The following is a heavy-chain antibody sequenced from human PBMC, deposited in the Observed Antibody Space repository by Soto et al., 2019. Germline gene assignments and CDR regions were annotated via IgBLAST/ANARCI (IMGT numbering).Heavy chain of an antibody. Sequence: GGSLRLSCAASGFTFSSYGMHWVRQAPGKGLEWVAVIWYDGSNKNYADSVKGRFTISRDNSKNTMYLQMNSLRAEDTAVYYCARDRRLGYYYYMDVWGKGTTVTVSS. CDR1: GFTFSSYG. CDR3: ARDRRLGYYYYMDV. CDR2: IWYDGSNK. J-gene: IGHJ6*03. V-gene: IGHV3-33*01.